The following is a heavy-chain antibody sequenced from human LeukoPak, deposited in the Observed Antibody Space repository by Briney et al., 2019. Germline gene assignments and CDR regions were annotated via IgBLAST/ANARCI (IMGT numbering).Heavy chain of an antibody. CDR1: GYTFTDYY. Sequence: GASVKVSCKASGYTFTDYYIHWVRQAPGQGLEWMGWIIPNSGVTKYAQKFQGRVTMTRDTSVGTAYMELSRLRSDDTAVYYCARSLSLITMIVVVNDAFDIWGQGTMVTVSS. V-gene: IGHV1-2*02. J-gene: IGHJ3*02. CDR2: IIPNSGVT. D-gene: IGHD3-22*01. CDR3: ARSLSLITMIVVVNDAFDI.